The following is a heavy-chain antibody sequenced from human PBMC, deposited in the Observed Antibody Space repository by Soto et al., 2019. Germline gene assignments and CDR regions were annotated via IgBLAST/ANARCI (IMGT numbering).Heavy chain of an antibody. D-gene: IGHD4-17*01. CDR3: ATSTTVTTRLYWYFDL. CDR1: GYTLTELS. Sequence: GASVKVSCKVSGYTLTELSMHWVRQAPGKGLEWMGGFDPEDGETIYAQKFQGRVTMTEDTSTDTAYMELSSLRSEDTAVYYCATSTTVTTRLYWYFDLWGRGTLVTVSS. CDR2: FDPEDGET. J-gene: IGHJ2*01. V-gene: IGHV1-24*01.